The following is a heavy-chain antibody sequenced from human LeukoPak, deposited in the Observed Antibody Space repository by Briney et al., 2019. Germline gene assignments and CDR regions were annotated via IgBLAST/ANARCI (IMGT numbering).Heavy chain of an antibody. CDR1: GYTFTSYY. J-gene: IGHJ4*02. Sequence: ASVKVSCKASGYTFTSYYMHWVRQAPGKGLEWMGGFDPEDGETIYAQKFQGRVTMTEDTSTDTAYMELSSLRSEDTAVYYCARDLGRHGDYLGYWGQGTLVTVSS. CDR3: ARDLGRHGDYLGY. CDR2: FDPEDGET. D-gene: IGHD4-17*01. V-gene: IGHV1-24*01.